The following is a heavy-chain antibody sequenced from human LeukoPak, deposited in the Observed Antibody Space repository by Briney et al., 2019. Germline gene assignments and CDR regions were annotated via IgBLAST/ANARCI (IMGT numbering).Heavy chain of an antibody. CDR2: IYSGSST. J-gene: IGHJ4*02. Sequence: GGSLRLSCAASGFSVNDKYMSWVRQAPGRGLEWVSVIYSGSSTYYADSVKGRFTISRDSSKNTLYLQMNSLRAEDTAVYYCAREHYYDNSGYWSWGQGTLVTVSS. D-gene: IGHD3-22*01. CDR3: AREHYYDNSGYWS. V-gene: IGHV3-53*01. CDR1: GFSVNDKY.